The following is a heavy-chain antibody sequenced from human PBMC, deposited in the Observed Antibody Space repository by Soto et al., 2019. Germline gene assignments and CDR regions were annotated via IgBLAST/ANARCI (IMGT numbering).Heavy chain of an antibody. J-gene: IGHJ4*02. CDR3: ARDKGVPYGTFDY. CDR1: VFTFSSYG. Sequence: GGSLRLSCAASVFTFSSYGMHLVRQAPGKGLEWVAVLWYDGSNKYYADSVKGRFTISRDNSKNTLYLQMNSLRAEDTAVYYCARDKGVPYGTFDYWVQGTMVTVSS. D-gene: IGHD2-8*01. V-gene: IGHV3-33*01. CDR2: LWYDGSNK.